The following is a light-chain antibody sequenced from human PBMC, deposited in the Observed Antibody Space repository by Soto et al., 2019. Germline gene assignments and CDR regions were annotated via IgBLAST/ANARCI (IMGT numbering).Light chain of an antibody. CDR2: DVN. CDR3: CSNAGSYTWV. J-gene: IGLJ3*02. V-gene: IGLV2-11*01. CDR1: SSDVGAYNF. Sequence: QSVLTQPRSVSGSPGQSVTISCTGTSSDVGAYNFVSWYQQHPGKAPKLMIYDVNKWPSGVPDRFSGSKSGNTASLTISGLQAEDEADYYCCSNAGSYTWVFGGGTKLT.